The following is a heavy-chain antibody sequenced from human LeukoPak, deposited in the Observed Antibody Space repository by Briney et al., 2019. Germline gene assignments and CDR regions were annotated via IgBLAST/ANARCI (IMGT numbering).Heavy chain of an antibody. Sequence: PGGSLRLSCAASGFTFSSYAMSWVRQAPGKGLGWVSGISGSGVITYYADAAKGRCTISRDNSKNTLDLQMNSLRAEDTAVYYCAKDDAWVRYQDWGQGTLVTVSS. CDR3: AKDDAWVRYQD. CDR1: GFTFSSYA. J-gene: IGHJ4*02. D-gene: IGHD5-12*01. V-gene: IGHV3-23*01. CDR2: ISGSGVIT.